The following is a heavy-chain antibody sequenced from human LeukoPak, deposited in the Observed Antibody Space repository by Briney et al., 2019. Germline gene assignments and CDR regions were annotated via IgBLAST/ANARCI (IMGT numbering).Heavy chain of an antibody. J-gene: IGHJ5*02. D-gene: IGHD6-6*01. CDR3: AKVQYTA. Sequence: GRSLRLSCAASGFTFSSYGMHWVRQAPGKGLEWVAVISYDGSNKYYADSVKGRFTISRDNSKNTLYLQMNSLRAEDTAVYYCAKVQYTAWGQGTLVTVSS. CDR2: ISYDGSNK. V-gene: IGHV3-30*18. CDR1: GFTFSSYG.